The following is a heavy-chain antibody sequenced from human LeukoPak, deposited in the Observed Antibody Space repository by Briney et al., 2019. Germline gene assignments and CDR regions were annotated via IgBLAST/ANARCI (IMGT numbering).Heavy chain of an antibody. V-gene: IGHV1-69*06. CDR3: AIDPRTYCYGSGSYTY. D-gene: IGHD3-10*01. J-gene: IGHJ4*02. CDR2: IIPIFGTA. CDR1: GGTFSSYA. Sequence: ASVKVSCKASGGTFSSYAISWVRQAPGQGLEWMGGIIPIFGTANYAQKFQGRVTITADKSTSTAYMELSSLRSEDTAVYYCAIDPRTYCYGSGSYTYWGQGTLVTVSS.